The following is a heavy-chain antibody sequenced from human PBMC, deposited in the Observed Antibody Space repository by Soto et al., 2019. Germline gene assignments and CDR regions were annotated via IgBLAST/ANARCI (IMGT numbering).Heavy chain of an antibody. CDR1: GGSISSSSSY. D-gene: IGHD4-4*01. CDR3: ARQLTTVTADWFDP. V-gene: IGHV4-39*01. Sequence: QLQLQESGPGLVKPSETLSLTCTVSGGSISSSSSYWGWIRQPPGKGLEWIGSIYYSGNTYYNPSLKSRVTIYLDTSKNQFSLKLTSVTAADTAVYHCARQLTTVTADWFDPWGQGTLVTVSS. J-gene: IGHJ5*02. CDR2: IYYSGNT.